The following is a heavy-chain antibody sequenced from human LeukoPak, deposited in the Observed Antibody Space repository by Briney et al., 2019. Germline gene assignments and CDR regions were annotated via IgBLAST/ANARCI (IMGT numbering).Heavy chain of an antibody. Sequence: ASVKVSCKVSGYTLTELSVHWVRQAPGKGLEWMGTFDPEDGGTIYAQKFQGRVTMTEDTSTDTAYMELSSLRSEDAAVYYCATGGYDSSGLYFDYWGQGTLVTVSS. CDR1: GYTLTELS. V-gene: IGHV1-24*01. J-gene: IGHJ4*02. CDR3: ATGGYDSSGLYFDY. D-gene: IGHD3-22*01. CDR2: FDPEDGGT.